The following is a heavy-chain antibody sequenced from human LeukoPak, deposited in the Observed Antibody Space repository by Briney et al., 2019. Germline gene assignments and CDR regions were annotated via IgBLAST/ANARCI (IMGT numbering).Heavy chain of an antibody. Sequence: GGSLRLSCAASGFTVSSNYMIWVRQAPGKGLEWVSIIYSGGSTDYADSVKGRFTISRDNSKNTLYLQMNSLGAEDTAVYYCATAPHYYNSGSLDYWGQGTLVTVSS. V-gene: IGHV3-53*01. CDR1: GFTVSSNY. D-gene: IGHD3-10*01. CDR2: IYSGGST. J-gene: IGHJ4*02. CDR3: ATAPHYYNSGSLDY.